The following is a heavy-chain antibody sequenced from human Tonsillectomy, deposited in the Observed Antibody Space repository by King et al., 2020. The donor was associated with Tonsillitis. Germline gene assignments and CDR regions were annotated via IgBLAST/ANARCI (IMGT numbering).Heavy chain of an antibody. V-gene: IGHV3-21*01. CDR2: ISSSSSYI. CDR1: GFTFSSYS. CDR3: VSHLSHDAFDI. J-gene: IGHJ3*02. Sequence: EVQLVESGGGLVKPGGSLRLSCAASGFTFSSYSMNWVRQAPGKGLEWVSSISSSSSYIYYADSVKGRFSISRDNAKNSLYLQMNSLRAEDTAVYYCVSHLSHDAFDIWGQGKMVTVSS.